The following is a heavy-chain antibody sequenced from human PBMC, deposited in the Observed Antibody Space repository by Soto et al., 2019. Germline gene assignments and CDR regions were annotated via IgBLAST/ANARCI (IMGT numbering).Heavy chain of an antibody. CDR1: GFTFSDYY. CDR3: ARDCIVGAACYNYYGMDV. CDR2: ISSSGSTI. J-gene: IGHJ6*02. Sequence: PGGSLRLSCAASGFTFSDYYMSWIRQAPGKGLEWVSYISSSGSTIYYADSVKGRFTISRDNAKNSLYLQMNSLRAEDTAVYYCARDCIVGAACYNYYGMDVWGQGTTVTVSS. D-gene: IGHD1-26*01. V-gene: IGHV3-11*01.